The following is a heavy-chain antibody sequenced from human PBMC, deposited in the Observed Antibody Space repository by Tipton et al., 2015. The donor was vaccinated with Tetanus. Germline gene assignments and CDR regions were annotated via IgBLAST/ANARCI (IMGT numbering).Heavy chain of an antibody. V-gene: IGHV4-59*01. CDR2: IYYTGST. J-gene: IGHJ6*02. D-gene: IGHD2-21*01. Sequence: GLVKPSETLSLICTVSGGSMNSYYWSWIRQPPGKGLEWIGYIYYTGSTNYNPSLKSGVTISLDTSKNQFSLKLTPVSAADTAVYYCARLTGHSMDVVDYYYFGMDVWGQGTKVTVSS. CDR3: ARLTGHSMDVVDYYYFGMDV. CDR1: GGSMNSYY.